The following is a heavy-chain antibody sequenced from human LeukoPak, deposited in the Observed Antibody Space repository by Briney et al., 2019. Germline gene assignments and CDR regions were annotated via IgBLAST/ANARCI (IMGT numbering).Heavy chain of an antibody. D-gene: IGHD6-13*01. CDR2: IYYSGGT. Sequence: KPSETLPLTCTVSGGSLSSGSYYWGWIRQPPGKGLERIGSIYYSGGTYYNPSPKSRVHISVVTSKNQFSLKLSSVTAPDTAVYYCARPSPRYSRSWYFGPWGQGPLVTVSS. CDR3: ARPSPRYSRSWYFGP. CDR1: GGSLSSGSYY. J-gene: IGHJ5*02. V-gene: IGHV4-39*01.